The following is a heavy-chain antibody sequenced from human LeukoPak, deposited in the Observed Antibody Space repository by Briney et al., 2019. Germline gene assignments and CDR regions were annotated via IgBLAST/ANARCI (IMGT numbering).Heavy chain of an antibody. CDR2: ISGSGSNT. CDR1: GFTFNNYA. J-gene: IGHJ4*02. D-gene: IGHD6-19*01. Sequence: GGSLRLSCVASGFTFNNYAMSWVRQAPGKGLEWVSTISGSGSNTYYADSVKGRFTISRDTSKKTLYLQMNSLRADDTAVYCCASETSGWYSDYWGQGALVTVSS. V-gene: IGHV3-23*01. CDR3: ASETSGWYSDY.